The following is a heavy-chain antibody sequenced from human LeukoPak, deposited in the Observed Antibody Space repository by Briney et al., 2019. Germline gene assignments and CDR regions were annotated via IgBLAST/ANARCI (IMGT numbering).Heavy chain of an antibody. CDR2: ISAYNGNT. V-gene: IGHV1-18*01. D-gene: IGHD3-22*01. Sequence: ASVKVSCKASGGAFSRYGISWVRQAPGQGLEWMGWISAYNGNTNYAQNLQGRVTMTTDTSTSTAYMELRSLRSDDTAVYYCARRSTVYYYDSSGYYGSHFDYWGQGTLVTVSS. J-gene: IGHJ4*02. CDR3: ARRSTVYYYDSSGYYGSHFDY. CDR1: GGAFSRYG.